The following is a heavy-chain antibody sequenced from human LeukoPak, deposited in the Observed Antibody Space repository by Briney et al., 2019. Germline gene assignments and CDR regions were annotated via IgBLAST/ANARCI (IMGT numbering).Heavy chain of an antibody. D-gene: IGHD3-10*01. CDR2: INPNSGGT. Sequence: GASVKVSCKASGYTFTGYYMHWVRQAPGQGLEWMGWINPNSGGTNYAQKFQGRVTMTRDTSISTAYMELSRLTSDDTAVYYCARDPMVRGVYNWFDPWGQGTLVTVSS. CDR3: ARDPMVRGVYNWFDP. J-gene: IGHJ5*02. CDR1: GYTFTGYY. V-gene: IGHV1-2*02.